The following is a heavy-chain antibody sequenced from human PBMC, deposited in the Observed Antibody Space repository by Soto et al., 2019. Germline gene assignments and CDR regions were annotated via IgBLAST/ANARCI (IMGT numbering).Heavy chain of an antibody. V-gene: IGHV3-21*01. J-gene: IGHJ4*02. CDR2: ISSSSSYI. CDR1: GFTFSSYS. D-gene: IGHD4-17*01. Sequence: GGSLRLSCAASGFTFSSYSMNWVRQAPGKGLEWVSSISSSSSYIYYADSVKGRFTISRDNAKNSLYLQMNSLRAEDTAVYYCARAPATVTTQRYFDYWGQGTLVTVSS. CDR3: ARAPATVTTQRYFDY.